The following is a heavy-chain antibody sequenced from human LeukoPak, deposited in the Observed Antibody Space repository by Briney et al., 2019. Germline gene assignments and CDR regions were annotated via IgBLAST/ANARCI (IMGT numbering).Heavy chain of an antibody. J-gene: IGHJ4*02. D-gene: IGHD3-10*01. V-gene: IGHV3-23*01. Sequence: GGSLRLSCAASGFTFDDYAMHWVRQAPGKGLEWVSAISGSGGSTYYADSVKGRFTISRDNSKNTLYLQMNSLRAEDTAVYYCAKDREYYGSGSYSDYWGQGTLVTVSS. CDR1: GFTFDDYA. CDR2: ISGSGGST. CDR3: AKDREYYGSGSYSDY.